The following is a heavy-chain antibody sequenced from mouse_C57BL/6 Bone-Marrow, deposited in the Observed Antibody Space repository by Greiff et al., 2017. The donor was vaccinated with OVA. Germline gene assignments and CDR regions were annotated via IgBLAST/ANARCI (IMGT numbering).Heavy chain of an antibody. CDR3: ARIYYYGSSYGYFDY. CDR2: IYPRSGNT. J-gene: IGHJ2*01. D-gene: IGHD1-1*01. CDR1: GYTFTSYG. V-gene: IGHV1-81*01. Sequence: VKLQQSGAELARPGASVTLSCKASGYTFTSYGISWVKQRTGQGLEWIGEIYPRSGNTYYNEKFKGKATLTADKSSSTAYMELRSLTSEDSAVYFCARIYYYGSSYGYFDYWGQGTTLTVSS.